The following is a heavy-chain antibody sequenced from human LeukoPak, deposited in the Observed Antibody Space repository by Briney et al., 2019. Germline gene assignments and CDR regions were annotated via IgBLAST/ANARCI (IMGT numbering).Heavy chain of an antibody. CDR3: ARDSSDY. CDR1: GFTFSRYA. Sequence: GGSLRLSCAVSGFTFSRYAMHWVRQAPGKGLEWVAVISYDGSKKADSAKGRFTISRDNSKNTLYLQMTSLRAEDTAVYYCARDSSDYWGQGTLVTVSS. CDR2: ISYDGSKK. V-gene: IGHV3-30-3*01. J-gene: IGHJ4*02.